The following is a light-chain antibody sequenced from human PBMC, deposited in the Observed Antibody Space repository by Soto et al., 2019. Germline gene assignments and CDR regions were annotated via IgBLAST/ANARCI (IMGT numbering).Light chain of an antibody. J-gene: IGKJ4*01. CDR1: QSVSTY. Sequence: EIVLTQSPATLSLSPGERATLSCRASQSVSTYLAWYQHKSGQAPRLLIYDASNRASGIPARFSGRGSGTDFTLTISSLEPEDFAVYYCQRYNNWPLTFGGGTKVESK. CDR3: QRYNNWPLT. CDR2: DAS. V-gene: IGKV3-11*01.